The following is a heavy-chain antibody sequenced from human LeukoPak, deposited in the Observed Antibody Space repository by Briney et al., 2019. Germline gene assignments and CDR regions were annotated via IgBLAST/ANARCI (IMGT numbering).Heavy chain of an antibody. CDR2: IYYNGNT. CDR1: DGSINSYY. CDR3: ARGRSNYYGMDV. V-gene: IGHV4-59*01. D-gene: IGHD1-26*01. Sequence: SETLSLTCSVSDGSINSYYWDWIRRPPGKGLEWIGYIYYNGNTNYSPSLKSRVTMSVDTSKNLFSLKVSSVTAADTAVYYCARGRSNYYGMDVWGRGTTVTVSS. J-gene: IGHJ6*02.